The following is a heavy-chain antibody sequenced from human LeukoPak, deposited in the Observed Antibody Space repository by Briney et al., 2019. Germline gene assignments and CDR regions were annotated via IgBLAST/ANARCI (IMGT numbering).Heavy chain of an antibody. CDR2: ISSSGSTI. D-gene: IGHD1/OR15-1a*01. Sequence: GSLRLSCAASGFTFSSYAMHWVRQAPGKGLEWVSYISSSGSTIYYADSVKGRFTISRDNAKNSLYLQMNSLRAEDTAVYYCARVEQRWLADYWGQGTLVTVSS. J-gene: IGHJ4*02. V-gene: IGHV3-48*04. CDR3: ARVEQRWLADY. CDR1: GFTFSSYA.